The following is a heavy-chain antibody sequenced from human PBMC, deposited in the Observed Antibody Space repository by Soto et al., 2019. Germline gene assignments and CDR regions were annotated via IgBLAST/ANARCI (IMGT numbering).Heavy chain of an antibody. Sequence: SVKVSCKASGGTFSSYAISWVRQAPGQGLEWMGGIIPIFGTANYAQKFQGRVTITADESTSTAYMELSSLRSEDTAVYYCARGITGTTSLGPADAFDIWGQGTMVTVSS. CDR3: ARGITGTTSLGPADAFDI. D-gene: IGHD1-7*01. CDR2: IIPIFGTA. J-gene: IGHJ3*02. CDR1: GGTFSSYA. V-gene: IGHV1-69*13.